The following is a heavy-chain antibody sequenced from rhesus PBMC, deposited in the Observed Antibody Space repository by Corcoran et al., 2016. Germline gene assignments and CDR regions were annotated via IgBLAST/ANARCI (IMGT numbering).Heavy chain of an antibody. CDR1: GFSLSTRGMG. CDR3: ARGGSGLEASAGDY. CDR2: IYRDDNK. V-gene: IGHV2S1*01. D-gene: IGHD2-39*01. Sequence: QVTLKESGPAVVKPTQTLTLTCTFSGFSLSTRGMGVGWIRQPTGKSLEWITRIYRDDNKYQSTTLNSRLSNSKDTSKNQVVLTMTNMDPVDTATYDCARGGSGLEASAGDYWGQGVLVTVSS. J-gene: IGHJ4*01.